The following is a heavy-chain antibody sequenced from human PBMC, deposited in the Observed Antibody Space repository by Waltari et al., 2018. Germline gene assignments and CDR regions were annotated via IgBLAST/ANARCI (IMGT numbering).Heavy chain of an antibody. CDR2: MNTGGSTT. V-gene: IGHV3-74*01. CDR1: GFTFSSHW. CDR3: ARGKKDGWYLDL. Sequence: EVQLVESGGGLVQPGGSLRLSCAASGFTFSSHWMPGVRQAPGKGRVWGSRMNTGGSTTNYADAVKGRFTISRDNAKNTVDLQINSLRAEDTAVYYCARGKKDGWYLDLWGRGSLVTVSS. J-gene: IGHJ2*01.